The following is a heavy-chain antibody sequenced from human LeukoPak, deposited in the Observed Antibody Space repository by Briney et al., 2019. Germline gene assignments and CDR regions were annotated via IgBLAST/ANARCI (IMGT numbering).Heavy chain of an antibody. CDR1: GFTFSSYR. D-gene: IGHD6-6*01. CDR3: AREMYSSSSGYYYFDY. Sequence: PGGSLRLSCAASGFTFSSYRMNWVRQAPGKGLEWVSSISSSSSYIYYADSMKGRFTISRDNAKNLLFLQMNSLRAEDTAVYYCAREMYSSSSGYYYFDYWGQGTLVTVSS. J-gene: IGHJ4*02. V-gene: IGHV3-21*01. CDR2: ISSSSSYI.